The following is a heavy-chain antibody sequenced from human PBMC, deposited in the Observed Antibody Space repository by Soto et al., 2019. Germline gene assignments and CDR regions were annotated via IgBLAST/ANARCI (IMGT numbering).Heavy chain of an antibody. CDR3: ASTPFGAAARRYYYYGMDV. V-gene: IGHV4-34*01. CDR1: GGSFSGYY. J-gene: IGHJ6*02. Sequence: PSETLSLTCAVYGGSFSGYYWSWIRQPPGKGLEWIGEINHSGSTNYNPSLKSRVTISVDTSKNQFSLKLSSVTAADTAVYYCASTPFGAAARRYYYYGMDVWGQGTTVTVSS. CDR2: INHSGST. D-gene: IGHD6-13*01.